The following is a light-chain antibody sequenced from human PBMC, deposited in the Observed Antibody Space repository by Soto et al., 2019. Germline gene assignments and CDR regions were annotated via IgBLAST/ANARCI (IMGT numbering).Light chain of an antibody. Sequence: DIQMTQSPSSVSASVGDRVTITCRASQGVSTWLAWYQQKPGKAPNLLIYTASSLQSGVPSRISGSGSGTDFALTISSMQPEDFATDDCKQATPSPLTFGGGTKVEN. J-gene: IGKJ4*01. V-gene: IGKV1D-12*01. CDR2: TAS. CDR1: QGVSTW. CDR3: KQATPSPLT.